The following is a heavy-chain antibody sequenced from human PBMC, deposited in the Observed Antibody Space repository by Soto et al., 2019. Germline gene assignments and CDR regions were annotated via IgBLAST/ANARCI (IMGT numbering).Heavy chain of an antibody. CDR2: IKQDGSEQ. V-gene: IGHV3-7*03. CDR3: ARALVVVTEYFDY. CDR1: GFTISGYW. D-gene: IGHD3-22*01. J-gene: IGHJ4*02. Sequence: EVELVESGGGLVQPGGSLRVCCAASGFTISGYWMSWVRQAPGKGLEWVANIKQDGSEQHYVDSVKGRFTISKDYAKNSLFLQMNSLRAEDTAAYYCARALVVVTEYFDYWGQGILVTVSS.